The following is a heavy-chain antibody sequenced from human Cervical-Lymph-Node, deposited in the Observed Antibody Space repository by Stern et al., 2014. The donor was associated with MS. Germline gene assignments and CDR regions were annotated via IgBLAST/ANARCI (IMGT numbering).Heavy chain of an antibody. CDR3: GGSTAAVGTEIHY. CDR1: GFPFSTYS. CDR2: IGSSGSYT. J-gene: IGHJ4*02. V-gene: IGHV3-21*01. Sequence: DQLVESGGGLVKPGGSLRLSCSASGFPFSTYSMNWVRQAPGKGLEWVSSIGSSGSYTYYADSVKGRFTIYRDNAKNSLYLQMNGLRAEDAGVYYCGGSTAAVGTEIHYWGQGSQVTVSS. D-gene: IGHD6-13*01.